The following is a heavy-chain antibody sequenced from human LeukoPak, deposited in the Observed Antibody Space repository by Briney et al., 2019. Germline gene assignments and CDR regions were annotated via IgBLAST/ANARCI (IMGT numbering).Heavy chain of an antibody. CDR2: ITGSGGTT. D-gene: IGHD3-16*02. CDR1: GFTFSAYG. CDR3: AKDLSPESNRLSPFDY. V-gene: IGHV3-23*01. J-gene: IGHJ4*02. Sequence: GGSLRLSCAASGFTFSAYGMSWFRQAPGKGLEWVSTITGSGGTTKYADSVKGRFTISRDNSKNTLDLQMNSLRAEDTAIFYCAKDLSPESNRLSPFDYWGQGTLVTVSS.